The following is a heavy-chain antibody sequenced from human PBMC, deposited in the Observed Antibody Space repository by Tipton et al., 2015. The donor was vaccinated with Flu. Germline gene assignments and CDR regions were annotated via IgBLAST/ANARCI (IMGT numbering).Heavy chain of an antibody. Sequence: LRLSCEASGFTFRTYWMNWVRQAPGKGLEWVSGINGSGIRPDYADSVKGRFTISRDNSRNTLYLQMNSLRAEDTALYYCTKNYDIVSGEKYFGMDVWGQGTTVTVSS. CDR2: INGSGIRP. CDR3: TKNYDIVSGEKYFGMDV. J-gene: IGHJ6*02. V-gene: IGHV3-23*01. CDR1: GFTFRTYW. D-gene: IGHD3-9*01.